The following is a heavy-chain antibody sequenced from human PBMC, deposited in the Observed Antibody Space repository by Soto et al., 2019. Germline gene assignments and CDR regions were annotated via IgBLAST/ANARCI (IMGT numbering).Heavy chain of an antibody. V-gene: IGHV4-59*01. D-gene: IGHD6-19*01. CDR2: IYYSGST. J-gene: IGHJ6*02. Sequence: QVQLQESGPGLVKPSETLSLTCTVSGDSISDYYWSWIRQPPGKGLEWIGYIYYSGSTYYNPSLRPRVTISVDRSKNQCSRKLRSVTAADTAVYYCARARWLVEYYYSYALDVWGQGTTVTVSS. CDR3: ARARWLVEYYYSYALDV. CDR1: GDSISDYY.